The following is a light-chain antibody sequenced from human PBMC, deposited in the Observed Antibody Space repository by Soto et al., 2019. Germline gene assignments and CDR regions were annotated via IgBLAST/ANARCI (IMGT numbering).Light chain of an antibody. V-gene: IGKV1-5*03. CDR1: QTISSW. Sequence: TQMTQSPSSLSGTVGDRVTITCRASQTISSWLAWYRQKQGKAPKLXIYKASTLKSGVPSRFSGSGSGTEFTRTISSLQPDDVETYDCQHYNSYSEAFGQGTKVDIK. J-gene: IGKJ1*01. CDR3: QHYNSYSEA. CDR2: KAS.